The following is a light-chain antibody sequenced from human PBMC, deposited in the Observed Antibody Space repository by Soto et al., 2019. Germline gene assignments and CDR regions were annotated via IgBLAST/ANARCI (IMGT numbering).Light chain of an antibody. CDR1: QSVSSN. CDR3: QLRSNGPRIT. V-gene: IGKV3D-15*01. CDR2: DAS. Sequence: TQSAAPAERATLSCRASQSVSSNLAWYQQKPGQAPRLLIYDASTRATGTPARFSGSGSGTKLTLSISCLQSEDVAVYYRQLRSNGPRITYGQGTRLEIK. J-gene: IGKJ5*01.